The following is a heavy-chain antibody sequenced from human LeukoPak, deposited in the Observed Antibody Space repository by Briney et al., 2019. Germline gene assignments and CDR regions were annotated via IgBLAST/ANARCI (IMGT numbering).Heavy chain of an antibody. Sequence: GGSLRLSCAASGFTFSSYWMNWARQAPGKGLEWVASINHNGNVNYYVDSVKGRFTISRDNAKNSLFLQMNSLRAEDTAIYYCVRRYYDTTGYAFDIWGQGTMVTVSS. D-gene: IGHD3-22*01. CDR2: INHNGNVN. V-gene: IGHV3-7*01. CDR1: GFTFSSYW. CDR3: VRRYYDTTGYAFDI. J-gene: IGHJ3*02.